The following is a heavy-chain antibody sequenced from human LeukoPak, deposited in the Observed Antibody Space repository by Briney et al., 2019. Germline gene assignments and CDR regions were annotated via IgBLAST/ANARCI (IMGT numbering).Heavy chain of an antibody. J-gene: IGHJ6*03. Sequence: ASVKLSCKASGYTFTSYGISWVRQAPGQGLERMGWISAYNGNTNYAQKLQGRVTMTTDTSTSTAYMELRSLRSDDTAVYYCARGHSPGPSYDFWSGYSYYYYMDVWGKGTTVTVSS. V-gene: IGHV1-18*01. CDR1: GYTFTSYG. D-gene: IGHD3-3*01. CDR3: ARGHSPGPSYDFWSGYSYYYYMDV. CDR2: ISAYNGNT.